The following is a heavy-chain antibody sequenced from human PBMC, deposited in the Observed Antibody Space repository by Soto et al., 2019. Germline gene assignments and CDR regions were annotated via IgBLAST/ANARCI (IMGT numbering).Heavy chain of an antibody. J-gene: IGHJ4*02. CDR1: GFTFSSYG. Sequence: GGSLRLSCAASGFTFSSYGMHWVRQAPGKGLEWVAVISYDGSNKYYADSVKGRFTISRDNSKNTLYLQMNSLRAEDTAVYYCAKDPDYSSGWYYFDYWGQGTLVTVSS. CDR3: AKDPDYSSGWYYFDY. D-gene: IGHD6-19*01. V-gene: IGHV3-30*18. CDR2: ISYDGSNK.